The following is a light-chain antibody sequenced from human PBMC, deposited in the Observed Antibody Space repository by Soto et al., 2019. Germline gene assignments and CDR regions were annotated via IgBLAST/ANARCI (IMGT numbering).Light chain of an antibody. V-gene: IGLV1-47*01. Sequence: QSVLTQPPSASGTPGHRVTISCDGRTSNIGNHYVCWFQQLPGPAPKLLIYRNNQRHSGVHDRFSGSKSGTSASLAISGRRSEDEADYYCAAWDESLHGVVFGGGTKLTV. CDR2: RNN. CDR3: AAWDESLHGVV. CDR1: TSNIGNHY. J-gene: IGLJ3*02.